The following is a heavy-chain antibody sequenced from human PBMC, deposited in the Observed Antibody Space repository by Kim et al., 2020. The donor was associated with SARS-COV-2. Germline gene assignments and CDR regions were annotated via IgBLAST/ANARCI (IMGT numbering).Heavy chain of an antibody. V-gene: IGHV3-21*01. CDR3: ARDGYNSPFDY. CDR2: R. Sequence: RYDAESVKGRFTISRDNAKNSLYLQMNSLRAEDTAVYYCARDGYNSPFDYWGQGTLVTVSS. J-gene: IGHJ4*02. D-gene: IGHD5-12*01.